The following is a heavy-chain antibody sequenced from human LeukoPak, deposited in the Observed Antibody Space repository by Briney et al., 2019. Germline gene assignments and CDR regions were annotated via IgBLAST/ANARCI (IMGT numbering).Heavy chain of an antibody. CDR3: ARAPSLIAARYYWLDP. D-gene: IGHD6-6*01. V-gene: IGHV1-8*01. Sequence: ASVNVSCKASGYTFTSYDINWVRQATGQGREWMGWMNPNSGNTGYAQKFQGRVTMTRNTSISTAYMELGSLRSEDTAVYYCARAPSLIAARYYWLDPWGQGTLVTVSS. J-gene: IGHJ5*02. CDR2: MNPNSGNT. CDR1: GYTFTSYD.